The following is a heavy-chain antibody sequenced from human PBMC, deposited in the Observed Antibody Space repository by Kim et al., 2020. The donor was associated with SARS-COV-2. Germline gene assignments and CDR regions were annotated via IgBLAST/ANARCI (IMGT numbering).Heavy chain of an antibody. J-gene: IGHJ4*02. D-gene: IGHD1-26*01. V-gene: IGHV3-48*04. CDR3: ARGSGSYPPAFGY. Sequence: GGSLRLSCAASGFTFSSYSMNWVRQAPGKGLEWVSYISSSSSTIYYADSVKGRFTISRDNAKNSLYLQMNSLRAEDTAVYYCARGSGSYPPAFGYWGQGTLVTVSS. CDR1: GFTFSSYS. CDR2: ISSSSSTI.